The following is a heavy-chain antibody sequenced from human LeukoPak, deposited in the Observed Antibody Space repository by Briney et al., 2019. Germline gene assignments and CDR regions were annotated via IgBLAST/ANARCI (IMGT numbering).Heavy chain of an antibody. V-gene: IGHV1-69*05. J-gene: IGHJ4*02. CDR2: IIPIFGTA. CDR3: ARDPNTDMVNGGDY. CDR1: GGTFTSYA. Sequence: VKVSCKASGGTFTSYAISWVRQAPGQRLEWMGGIIPIFGTANYAQKFQGRVTITTDESTSTAYMELSSLRSEETAVYYCARDPNTDMVNGGDYWGQGTLVTVSS. D-gene: IGHD5-18*01.